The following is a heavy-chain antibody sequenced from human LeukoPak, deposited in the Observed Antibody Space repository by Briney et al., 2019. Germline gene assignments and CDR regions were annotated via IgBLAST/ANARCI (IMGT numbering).Heavy chain of an antibody. CDR2: INHSGST. V-gene: IGHV4-39*01. D-gene: IGHD6-13*01. CDR3: ARVWEQPLVSRFDP. J-gene: IGHJ5*02. Sequence: SETLSLTCTVSGGSISITSYYWGWIRQPPGKGLEWIGEINHSGSTNYNPSLKSRVTISVDTSKNQFSLKLSSVTAADTAVYYCARVWEQPLVSRFDPWGQGTLVTVSS. CDR1: GGSISITSYY.